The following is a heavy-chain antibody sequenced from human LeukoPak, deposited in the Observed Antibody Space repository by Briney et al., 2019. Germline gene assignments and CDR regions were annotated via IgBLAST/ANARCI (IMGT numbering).Heavy chain of an antibody. Sequence: ASVKVSCKASAYTFTSYDINWVRQATGQGLEWMGWMNPNSGNTGYAQKFQGRVTMTRNTSISTAYMELSSLRSEDTAVYYCARAGYCSSTSCYRCHYYYDYYMDVRGKGTTVTVSS. D-gene: IGHD2-2*03. V-gene: IGHV1-8*01. J-gene: IGHJ6*03. CDR3: ARAGYCSSTSCYRCHYYYDYYMDV. CDR1: AYTFTSYD. CDR2: MNPNSGNT.